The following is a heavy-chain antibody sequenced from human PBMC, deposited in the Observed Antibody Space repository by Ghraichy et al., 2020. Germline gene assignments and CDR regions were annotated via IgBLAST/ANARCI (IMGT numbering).Heavy chain of an antibody. Sequence: SETLSLTCAVSGGSIATTNWWNWVRQAPGKGLEWIGQIIHSRSTNYNPSLKSPITISVDKSRNQASLRLNSVTAADTAVYYCARDWVRSLEWLQRNAAFAIWAQGTLVTVPS. CDR3: ARDWVRSLEWLQRNAAFAI. CDR1: GGSIATTNW. D-gene: IGHD3-3*01. V-gene: IGHV4-4*02. J-gene: IGHJ3*02. CDR2: IIHSRST.